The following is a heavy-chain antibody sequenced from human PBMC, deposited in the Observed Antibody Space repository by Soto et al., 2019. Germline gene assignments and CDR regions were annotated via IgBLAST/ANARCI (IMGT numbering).Heavy chain of an antibody. V-gene: IGHV4-59*08. Sequence: SETLSLTCTVSGGSISSYYWSWIRQPPGKGLEWIGYIYYSGSTNYNPSLKSRVTISVDTSKNQFSLKLSSVTAADTAVYYCARLGRLVRRSGYFQQWGQGTLVTVSS. CDR1: GGSISSYY. J-gene: IGHJ1*01. CDR2: IYYSGST. D-gene: IGHD6-19*01. CDR3: ARLGRLVRRSGYFQQ.